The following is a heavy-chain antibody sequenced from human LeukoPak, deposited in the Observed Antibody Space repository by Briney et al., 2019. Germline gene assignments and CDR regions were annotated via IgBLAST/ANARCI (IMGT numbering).Heavy chain of an antibody. CDR3: ARTTEAHSWRTRYYDYYMDV. Sequence: SETLSLTCTVSGHSISSGYYWGWIRQPPGKGLEWIGYIYYSGSTNYNPSLKSRVTISVDTSKNQFSLKLSSVTAADTAVYYCARTTEAHSWRTRYYDYYMDVWGKGTTVTVSS. CDR1: GHSISSGYY. V-gene: IGHV4-61*01. D-gene: IGHD6-13*01. CDR2: IYYSGST. J-gene: IGHJ6*03.